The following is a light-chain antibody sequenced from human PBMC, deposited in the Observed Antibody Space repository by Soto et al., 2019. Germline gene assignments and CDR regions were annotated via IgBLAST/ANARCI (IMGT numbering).Light chain of an antibody. CDR3: QQYDNLPIT. CDR1: QSISSSF. Sequence: EILFTQSPGILSLSPGERASLSCGASQSISSSFLAWYQQKHGQAPRLLIYGASSRDTGIPDRLSGTGSETDFTLSLSRLEPEYFGVYYCQQYDNLPITFGQGTRLEIK. V-gene: IGKV3-20*01. CDR2: GAS. J-gene: IGKJ5*01.